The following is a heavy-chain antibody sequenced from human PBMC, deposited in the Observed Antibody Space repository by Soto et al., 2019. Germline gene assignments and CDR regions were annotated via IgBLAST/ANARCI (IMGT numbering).Heavy chain of an antibody. V-gene: IGHV1-18*01. CDR1: VYTFASYA. CDR3: ARDPPPPDY. CDR2: ISAYHGNT. Sequence: QVQLVQSGAEVKKPGASVKVSCKASVYTFASYAISWMRQAPGQGLEWMGWISAYHGNTNYTQKLQGRVTMTTDTSTSTAYRELRSLRSDDTAVYYCARDPPPPDYWGQGTLVTVSS. J-gene: IGHJ4*02.